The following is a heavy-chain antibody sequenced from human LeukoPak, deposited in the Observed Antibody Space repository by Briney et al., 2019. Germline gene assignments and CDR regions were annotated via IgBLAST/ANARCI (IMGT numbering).Heavy chain of an antibody. Sequence: PSETLSLTCAVSGYSISSGYYWGWIRQPPGKGLEWIGSIYHSGSTYYNPSLKSRVTIPVDTSKNQFSLKLSSVTAADTAVYYCARSAEYFDYWGQGTLVTVSP. CDR1: GYSISSGYY. CDR2: IYHSGST. CDR3: ARSAEYFDY. J-gene: IGHJ4*02. V-gene: IGHV4-38-2*01.